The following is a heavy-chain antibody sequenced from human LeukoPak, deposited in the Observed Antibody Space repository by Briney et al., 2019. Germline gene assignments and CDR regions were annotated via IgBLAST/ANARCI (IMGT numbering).Heavy chain of an antibody. J-gene: IGHJ4*02. CDR3: TTEGYYVSGIY. CDR1: GLTFSNAC. Sequence: PGGSLRLSCAASGLTFSNACMSWVRQAPGKGLEWVASIKSKTDVETTDYTAGVKGRFTISRDDSKGTLYLQMNSLKTEDTAVYYCTTEGYYVSGIYWGQGTLVTVSS. V-gene: IGHV3-15*01. CDR2: IKSKTDVETT. D-gene: IGHD3-10*01.